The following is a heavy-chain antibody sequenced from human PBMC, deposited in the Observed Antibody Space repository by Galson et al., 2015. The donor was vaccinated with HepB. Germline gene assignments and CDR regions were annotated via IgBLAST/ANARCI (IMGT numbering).Heavy chain of an antibody. CDR2: ITPFNGNT. J-gene: IGHJ3*02. CDR3: ASIGVIVGATDDAFDI. V-gene: IGHV1-45*02. CDR1: GGTFSSYA. D-gene: IGHD1-26*01. Sequence: SVKVSCKASGGTFSSYAISWVRQAPGQALEWMGWITPFNGNTNYAQKFQDRVTITRDRSMSTAYMELSSLRSEDTAMYYCASIGVIVGATDDAFDIWGQGTMVTVSS.